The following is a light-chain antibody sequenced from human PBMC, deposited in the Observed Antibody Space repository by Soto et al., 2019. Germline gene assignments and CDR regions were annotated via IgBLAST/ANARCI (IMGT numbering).Light chain of an antibody. CDR1: QNLYSS. CDR2: DAS. CDR3: QHRANWPLT. Sequence: EIVLTQSPATLSLSPGERATLSCRASQNLYSSLAWYQQKPGQAPRLLIYDASIRATDIPARFSGSGSGTDFTLTISSLEPEDFALYYCQHRANWPLTFGGGTKVDIK. J-gene: IGKJ4*01. V-gene: IGKV3-11*01.